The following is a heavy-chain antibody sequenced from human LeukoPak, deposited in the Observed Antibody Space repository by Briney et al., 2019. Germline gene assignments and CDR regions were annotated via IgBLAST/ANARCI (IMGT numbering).Heavy chain of an antibody. V-gene: IGHV3-21*01. J-gene: IGHJ4*02. D-gene: IGHD1-26*01. CDR1: GFNFSLYS. CDR2: ISSGNTYI. Sequence: PGGSLRLSCTTSGFNFSLYSMYWVRQAPGAGLEWVSAISSGNTYIYYADSLKGRFTISRDNAKKSLYLQMSSLRAEDTAVYYCARRARGLYSGTYFDYWGQGTLVTVSS. CDR3: ARRARGLYSGTYFDY.